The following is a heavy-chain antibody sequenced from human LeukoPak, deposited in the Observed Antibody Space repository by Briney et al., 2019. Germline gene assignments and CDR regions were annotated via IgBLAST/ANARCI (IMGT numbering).Heavy chain of an antibody. CDR1: GGSISSSSYY. Sequence: SETLSLTCTVSGGSISSSSYYWGWIRQPPGKGLEWIGSIYYSGSTYYNPSLKSRVTISVDTSKNQFFLKLSSVTAADTAVYYCARRNRGWGSFDYWGQGTLVTVSS. V-gene: IGHV4-39*01. D-gene: IGHD3-16*01. J-gene: IGHJ4*02. CDR2: IYYSGST. CDR3: ARRNRGWGSFDY.